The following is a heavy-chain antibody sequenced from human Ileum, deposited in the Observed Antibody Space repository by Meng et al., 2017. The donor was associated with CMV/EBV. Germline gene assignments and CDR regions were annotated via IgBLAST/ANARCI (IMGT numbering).Heavy chain of an antibody. CDR2: INPSVDST. CDR3: ARDGVSSTSSWYNY. Sequence: ASVKVSCKASGYTFTSYYMHWLRQAPGQGLEWMGIINPSVDSTSYTQMLQGRVTMTRDTSTSTAYMELRSLRSDDTAVYYCARDGVSSTSSWYNYWGQGTLVTVSS. CDR1: GYTFTSYY. D-gene: IGHD6-13*01. V-gene: IGHV1-46*04. J-gene: IGHJ4*02.